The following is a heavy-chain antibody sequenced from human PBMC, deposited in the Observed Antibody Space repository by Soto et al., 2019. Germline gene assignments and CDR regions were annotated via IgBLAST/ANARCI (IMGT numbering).Heavy chain of an antibody. CDR1: GXTFSSYA. Sequence: LRLSCAASGXTFSSYAMSWVRQAPGKGLEWVSAISGSGGSTYYADSVKGRFTISRDNSKNTLYLQMNSLRAEDTAVYYCAKVGAVAGTFDYWGQGTLVTVSS. V-gene: IGHV3-23*01. CDR3: AKVGAVAGTFDY. CDR2: ISGSGGST. D-gene: IGHD6-19*01. J-gene: IGHJ4*02.